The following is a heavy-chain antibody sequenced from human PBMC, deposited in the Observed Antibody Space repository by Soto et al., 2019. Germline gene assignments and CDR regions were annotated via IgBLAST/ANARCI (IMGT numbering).Heavy chain of an antibody. J-gene: IGHJ4*02. CDR3: AREYYGLLTGYYNDH. CDR2: ISGDGTTI. Sequence: EVQLVESGGDSVQPGGSLRLSCAASGFPFSSYCMHWVRHTPGKGLEWVSRISGDGTTIYYADSVTGRFTVSRDNAKNTLSLQMSGLGAEDTAVYYCAREYYGLLTGYYNDHWGQGTLVSVSS. D-gene: IGHD3-9*01. CDR1: GFPFSSYC. V-gene: IGHV3-74*01.